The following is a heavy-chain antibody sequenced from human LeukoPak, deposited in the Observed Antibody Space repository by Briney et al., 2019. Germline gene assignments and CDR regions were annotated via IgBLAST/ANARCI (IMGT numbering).Heavy chain of an antibody. D-gene: IGHD2-15*01. CDR2: IKQDGSEK. CDR3: AKADCSGGSCFTGVAFDI. CDR1: GFTFSSYW. V-gene: IGHV3-7*03. Sequence: GGSLRLSCAASGFTFSSYWMSWVRQAPGKGLEWVANIKQDGSEKSYVDSVKGRFTISRDNAKNSLYLQMNSLRAEDTAVYYCAKADCSGGSCFTGVAFDIWGQGTMVTVSS. J-gene: IGHJ3*02.